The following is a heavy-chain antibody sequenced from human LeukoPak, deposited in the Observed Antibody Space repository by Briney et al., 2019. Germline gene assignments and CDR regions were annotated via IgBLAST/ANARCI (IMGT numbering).Heavy chain of an antibody. D-gene: IGHD2-15*01. CDR1: GFTFSSYS. V-gene: IGHV3-21*01. CDR2: ISSSSSYI. CDR3: ARARRYCSGGSCYSLGAFDI. J-gene: IGHJ3*02. Sequence: GGSLRLSCASSGFTFSSYSMNWVRQAPGKGLEWGSSISSSSSYIYYADSVKGRFTIPRDNAKNSLYLQLNSLRAEDTAAYYCARARRYCSGGSCYSLGAFDIWGQGTMVTVSS.